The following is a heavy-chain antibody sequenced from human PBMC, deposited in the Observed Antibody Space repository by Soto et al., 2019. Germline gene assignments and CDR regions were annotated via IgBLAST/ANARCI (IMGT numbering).Heavy chain of an antibody. Sequence: SETLSLTCAVSGGSISSSNWWSWVRQPPGKGLEWIGEIYHSGSTNYNPSLKSRVTISVDKSKNQFSLKLSSVTAVDTAVYYCARVWTTVTNWFDPWGQGTLVTVSS. V-gene: IGHV4-4*02. CDR3: ARVWTTVTNWFDP. CDR2: IYHSGST. D-gene: IGHD4-17*01. CDR1: GGSISSSNW. J-gene: IGHJ5*02.